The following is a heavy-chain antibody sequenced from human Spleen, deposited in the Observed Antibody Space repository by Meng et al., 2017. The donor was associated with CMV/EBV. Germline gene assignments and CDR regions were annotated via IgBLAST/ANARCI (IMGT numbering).Heavy chain of an antibody. CDR3: ARDSHYDSSGYYSPSDAFDI. J-gene: IGHJ3*02. CDR1: GFTFSSYS. V-gene: IGHV3-21*01. CDR2: ISSSSSYI. D-gene: IGHD3-22*01. Sequence: GALKISCAASGFTFSSYSMNWVRQAPGKGLEWVSSISSSSSYIYYADSVKGRFTISRDNAKNSLYLQMNSLRAEDTAVYYCARDSHYDSSGYYSPSDAFDIWGQGTMVTVSS.